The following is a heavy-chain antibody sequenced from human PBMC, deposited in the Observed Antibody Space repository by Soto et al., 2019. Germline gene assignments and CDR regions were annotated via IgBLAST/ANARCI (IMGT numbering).Heavy chain of an antibody. D-gene: IGHD6-6*01. CDR1: GDSVSSNSAA. J-gene: IGHJ4*02. CDR3: ARDSSYHEYSSSSGLDY. Sequence: SQTLSLTCAISGDSVSSNSAAWNWIRQSSSRGLEWLGRTYYRSKWYNDYAVSVKSRITINPDTSKNQFSLQLNSVTPEDTAVYYCARDSSYHEYSSSSGLDYWGQGTLVTVSS. CDR2: TYYRSKWYN. V-gene: IGHV6-1*01.